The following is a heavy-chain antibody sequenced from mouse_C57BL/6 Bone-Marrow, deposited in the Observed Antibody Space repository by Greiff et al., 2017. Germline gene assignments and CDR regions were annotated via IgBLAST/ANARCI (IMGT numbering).Heavy chain of an antibody. CDR2: LSSGGDYI. Sequence: EVMLVESGEGLVKPGGSLKLSCAASGFTFSSYAMSWVRQTPEKRLEWVAYLSSGGDYIYYADTVKGRFTISRDNARNTLYLQLSSLKSEDTDMYYCTSEDCYYPSYYALDYWGQGTSVTVSS. CDR1: GFTFSSYA. V-gene: IGHV5-9-1*02. J-gene: IGHJ4*01. CDR3: TSEDCYYPSYYALDY. D-gene: IGHD2-3*01.